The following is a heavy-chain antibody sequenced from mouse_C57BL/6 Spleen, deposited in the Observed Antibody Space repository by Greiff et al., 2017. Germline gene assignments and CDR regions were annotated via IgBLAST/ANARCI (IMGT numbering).Heavy chain of an antibody. Sequence: EVMLVESGGGLVKPGGSLKLSCAASGFTFSSYAMSWVRQTPEKRLEWVATISDGGSYTYYPDNVKGRFTISRDNAKNNLYLQMSHLKSEDTAMYYCARANDGSAWFAYWGQGTLVTVSA. CDR2: ISDGGSYT. CDR3: ARANDGSAWFAY. J-gene: IGHJ3*01. CDR1: GFTFSSYA. V-gene: IGHV5-4*03. D-gene: IGHD2-3*01.